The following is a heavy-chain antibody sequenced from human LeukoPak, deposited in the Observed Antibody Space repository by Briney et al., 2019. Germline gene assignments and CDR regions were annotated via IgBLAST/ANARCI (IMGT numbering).Heavy chain of an antibody. CDR1: GFTFSSYA. Sequence: GGSLRLSCAASGFTFSSYAMHWVRQAPGKGLEWVAVISYDGSNKYYADSVKGRFTISRDNAKNSLYLQMNSLRAEDTAVYYCARGGRATFDYWGQGTLVTVSS. J-gene: IGHJ4*02. V-gene: IGHV3-30-3*01. CDR3: ARGGRATFDY. CDR2: ISYDGSNK. D-gene: IGHD2-15*01.